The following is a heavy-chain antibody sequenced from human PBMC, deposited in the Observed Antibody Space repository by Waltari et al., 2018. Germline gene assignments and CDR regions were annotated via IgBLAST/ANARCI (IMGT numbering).Heavy chain of an antibody. V-gene: IGHV3-48*04. CDR3: ARDASQGPVITKNNWFDP. Sequence: EVQLVESGGGLVQPGGSLRLSCAASGFTFSSYSMNWVRQAPGKGLEWVSYISSSSSTIYYADSVKGRFTISRDNAKNSLYLQMNSLRAEDTAVYYCARDASQGPVITKNNWFDPWGQGTLVTVSS. CDR1: GFTFSSYS. J-gene: IGHJ5*02. D-gene: IGHD3-22*01. CDR2: ISSSSSTI.